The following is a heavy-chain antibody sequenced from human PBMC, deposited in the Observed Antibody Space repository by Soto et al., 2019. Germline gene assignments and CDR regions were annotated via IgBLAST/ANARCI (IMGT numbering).Heavy chain of an antibody. CDR2: ISYDGSNK. Sequence: QVQLVESGGGVVQPGRSLRLSCAASGFTFSSYAMHWVRQAPGKGLEWVAVISYDGSNKYYADSVKGRFTISRDNSKNTVYLQMNSLRAEDTAVYYCARDYYGSGSYYTLPVQGYYGMDVWGQGTTVTVSS. CDR1: GFTFSSYA. V-gene: IGHV3-30-3*01. J-gene: IGHJ6*02. CDR3: ARDYYGSGSYYTLPVQGYYGMDV. D-gene: IGHD3-10*01.